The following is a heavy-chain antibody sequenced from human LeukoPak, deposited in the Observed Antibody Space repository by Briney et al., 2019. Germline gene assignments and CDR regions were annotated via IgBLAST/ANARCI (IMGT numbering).Heavy chain of an antibody. J-gene: IGHJ6*03. D-gene: IGHD1-26*01. Sequence: SETLSLTCAVSGVSISSSKWWNWVRQPPGKGLEWIGEIHHSGSTNYNPSLKSRVTISVDKSNNQFSLKVSSVTAADTAVYYCARLVGAGKDYYYYYMDVWGKGTTVTVSS. V-gene: IGHV4-4*02. CDR2: IHHSGST. CDR1: GVSISSSKW. CDR3: ARLVGAGKDYYYYYMDV.